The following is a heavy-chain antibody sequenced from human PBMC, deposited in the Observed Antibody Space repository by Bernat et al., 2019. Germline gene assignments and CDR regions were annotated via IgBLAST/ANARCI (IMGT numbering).Heavy chain of an antibody. V-gene: IGHV3-23*04. J-gene: IGHJ4*02. Sequence: EVQLVESGGGLVQPGGSLRLSCVASGFTFSNYAMSWVRQAPGKGLEWVSAISGSGDRTYYADSVKGRFSISRDNAKNTVYLQMNSLRAEDTAVYYCAIEDYYDSSGYYSPPDYWGQGTLVTVSS. CDR3: AIEDYYDSSGYYSPPDY. CDR2: ISGSGDRT. CDR1: GFTFSNYA. D-gene: IGHD3-22*01.